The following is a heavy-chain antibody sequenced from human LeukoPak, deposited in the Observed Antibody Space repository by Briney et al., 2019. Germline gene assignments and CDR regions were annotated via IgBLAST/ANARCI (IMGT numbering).Heavy chain of an antibody. CDR1: GYTFTGYY. D-gene: IGHD3-22*01. V-gene: IGHV1-8*02. CDR2: MNPSSGNT. J-gene: IGHJ6*02. CDR3: ARVAYYYDSAGLYLNYFYGMDV. Sequence: ASVKVSCKASGYTFTGYYIHWVRQAPGQGLEWLGWMNPSSGNTGYAQKFQGRVTMTRDTSICTAYMELSSLRSEDTAVYYCARVAYYYDSAGLYLNYFYGMDVWGQGTTVTVSS.